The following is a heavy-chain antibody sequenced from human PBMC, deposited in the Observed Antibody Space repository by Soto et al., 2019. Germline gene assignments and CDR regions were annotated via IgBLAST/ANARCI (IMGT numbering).Heavy chain of an antibody. J-gene: IGHJ4*02. CDR3: ARTDDSGYYFLY. D-gene: IGHD3-22*01. V-gene: IGHV4-31*03. Sequence: PSETLSLTCTVSGDFISSGGYYWSWIRQLPGKGLERIGFIYSSGATYYNTSLKSRITISLDTSKNQFSLNLTSVTAADTAVYYCARTDDSGYYFLYWGQGTPVTVSS. CDR1: GDFISSGGYY. CDR2: IYSSGAT.